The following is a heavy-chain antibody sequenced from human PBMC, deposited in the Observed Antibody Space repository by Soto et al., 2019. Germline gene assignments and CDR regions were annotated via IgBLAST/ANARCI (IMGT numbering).Heavy chain of an antibody. V-gene: IGHV1-8*01. CDR3: ARPPIKYDFWSGYYNYYYYYMDV. D-gene: IGHD3-3*01. Sequence: GASVNVSCKASGYTFTSYDINWVRQATGQGLEWMGWMNPNSGNTGYAQRFQGRVTMTRNTSISTAYMELSSLRSEDTAVYYCARPPIKYDFWSGYYNYYYYYMDVWGKGTTVTVSS. CDR1: GYTFTSYD. CDR2: MNPNSGNT. J-gene: IGHJ6*03.